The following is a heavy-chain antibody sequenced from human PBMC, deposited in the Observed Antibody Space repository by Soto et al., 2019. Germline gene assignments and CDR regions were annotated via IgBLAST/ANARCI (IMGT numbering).Heavy chain of an antibody. CDR3: ARDLLLGSGGSSAKVGDY. D-gene: IGHD2-15*01. V-gene: IGHV1-18*01. CDR2: ISAYYGTA. CDR1: GGTFSSYA. Sequence: GASVKVSCKASGGTFSSYAISWVRQAPGQGLEGMGGISAYYGTANYAQKLQGRVTMTTDTSTSTAYMELRSLRSDDTAVYYCARDLLLGSGGSSAKVGDYWGQGTLVTVSS. J-gene: IGHJ4*02.